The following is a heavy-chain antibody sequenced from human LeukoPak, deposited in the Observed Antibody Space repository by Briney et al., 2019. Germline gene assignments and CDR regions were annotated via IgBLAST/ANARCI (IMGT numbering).Heavy chain of an antibody. D-gene: IGHD7-27*01. CDR2: ITGSSTWA. Sequence: PGGSLRLSCEASGFTFRPYGMTWVRQAPGKGLEWVSGITGSSTWAYYADSVKGRFTISRDNSKNTLHLQMDSLRAEDTAIYYCARELVSLGTGYFDLWGRGTLVTVSS. J-gene: IGHJ2*01. CDR1: GFTFRPYG. CDR3: ARELVSLGTGYFDL. V-gene: IGHV3-23*01.